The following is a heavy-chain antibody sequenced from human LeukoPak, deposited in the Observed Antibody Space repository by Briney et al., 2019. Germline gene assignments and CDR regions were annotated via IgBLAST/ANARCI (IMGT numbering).Heavy chain of an antibody. V-gene: IGHV1-69*04. CDR3: ARDQSPRKGYYDSSGYRY. CDR2: IIPIFGIA. Sequence: SLKVSCKASGGTFSSYAISWVRQAPGQGLEWMGRIIPIFGIANYAQKFQGRVTITADKSTSTAYMELSSLRSEDTAVYYCARDQSPRKGYYDSSGYRYWGQGTLVTVSS. CDR1: GGTFSSYA. D-gene: IGHD3-22*01. J-gene: IGHJ4*02.